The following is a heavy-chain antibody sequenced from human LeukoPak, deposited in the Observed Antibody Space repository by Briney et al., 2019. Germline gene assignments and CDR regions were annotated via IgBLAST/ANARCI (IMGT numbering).Heavy chain of an antibody. CDR3: ARAPYCISTACSWYLDL. V-gene: IGHV3-23*01. J-gene: IGHJ2*01. Sequence: GGSLRLSCAASGFTFSSYAMSWVRQAPGKGLEWVSGISGSGGYTYYADSLKGRFTISRDTSKDSLSLHINSLRAEDTAIYYCARAPYCISTACSWYLDLWGRGTLVTVSS. CDR2: ISGSGGYT. CDR1: GFTFSSYA. D-gene: IGHD2-2*01.